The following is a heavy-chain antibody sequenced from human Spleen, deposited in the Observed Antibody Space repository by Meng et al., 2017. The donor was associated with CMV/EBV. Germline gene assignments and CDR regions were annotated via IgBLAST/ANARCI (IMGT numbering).Heavy chain of an antibody. CDR3: ARGGGIVVVPTGGYYYYYGMDV. J-gene: IGHJ6*02. V-gene: IGHV1-69*05. CDR1: GGTFSSYA. CDR2: IIPIFVTS. Sequence: SVQVSCKASGGTFSSYAISWVRQAPGQGLEWMGGIIPIFVTSNYAQKFQGRVTITTDESTSTAYMELSSLRSEDTAVYYCARGGGIVVVPTGGYYYYYGMDVWGQGTTVTVSS. D-gene: IGHD2-2*01.